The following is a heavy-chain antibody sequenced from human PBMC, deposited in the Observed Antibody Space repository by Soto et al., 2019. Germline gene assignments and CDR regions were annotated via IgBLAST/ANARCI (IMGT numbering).Heavy chain of an antibody. Sequence: PGGSLRLSCAASGFTFSSYSMNWVRQAPGKGLEWVSSISSSSSYIYYADSVKGRFTISRDNAKNSLYLQMNSLRAEDTAVYYCARAGPAAAWGYYYGMDVWGQGTTVTVSS. CDR2: ISSSSSYI. CDR1: GFTFSSYS. V-gene: IGHV3-21*01. J-gene: IGHJ6*02. D-gene: IGHD2-2*01. CDR3: ARAGPAAAWGYYYGMDV.